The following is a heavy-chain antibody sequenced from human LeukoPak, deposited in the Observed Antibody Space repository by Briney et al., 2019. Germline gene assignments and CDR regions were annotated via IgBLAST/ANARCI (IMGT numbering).Heavy chain of an antibody. CDR3: ARGGQYDPFSY. CDR2: INPNSGGT. CDR1: GYTFIGYY. V-gene: IGHV1-2*02. Sequence: GASVKVSCKASGYTFIGYYMHWVRQAPGQGQEWMGWINPNSGGTNYAQKFQGRVTMTRDTSISTAYMGLSRLRPDDTAVYYCARGGQYDPFSYWGQGTLVTVSS. J-gene: IGHJ4*02. D-gene: IGHD3-3*01.